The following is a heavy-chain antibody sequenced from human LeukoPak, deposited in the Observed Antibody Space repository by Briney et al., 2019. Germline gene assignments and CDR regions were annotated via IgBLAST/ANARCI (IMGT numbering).Heavy chain of an antibody. V-gene: IGHV1-46*01. CDR2: INPSGGST. D-gene: IGHD3-22*01. CDR1: GYTFTSYY. CDR3: ARDGSPYYYDSSGYWGYMDV. Sequence: ASVKVSCKASGYTFTSYYMHWVRQAPGQGLEWMGIINPSGGSTSYAQKFQGRVTMTRDMSTSTVYMELSSLRSEDTAVYYCARDGSPYYYDSSGYWGYMDVWGKGTTVTVSS. J-gene: IGHJ6*03.